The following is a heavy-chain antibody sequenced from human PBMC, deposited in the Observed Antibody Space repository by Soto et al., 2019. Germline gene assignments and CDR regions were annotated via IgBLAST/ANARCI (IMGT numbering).Heavy chain of an antibody. CDR2: ISATGFSK. V-gene: IGHV3-23*01. D-gene: IGHD3-3*01. J-gene: IGHJ5*01. CDR1: GFTFDTHA. Sequence: EVRLLESGGDFVQPGGSLRLACTASGFTFDTHAMAWVHQAPRKGLEWVTSISATGFSKYHADSVRERITISRDNSKNTVYLHMNILRAEETAVYHCAMVSAFDFWSGHFVFGWFDSWGQGTQVTVSS. CDR3: AMVSAFDFWSGHFVFGWFDS.